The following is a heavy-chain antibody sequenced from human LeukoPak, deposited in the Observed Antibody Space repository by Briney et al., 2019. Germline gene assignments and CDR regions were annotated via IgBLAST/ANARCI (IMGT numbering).Heavy chain of an antibody. CDR1: GFTFGDYA. CDR2: IRSKAYGGTT. D-gene: IGHD5-18*01. J-gene: IGHJ3*02. Sequence: GGSLRLSCTASGFTFGDYAMSWFRQAPGKGLEWVGFIRSKAYGGTTGYAASVKGRFTISRDDSKSIAYLQMNSLKTEDTAVYYAWLQGNDAFDIWGQGTMVTVSS. V-gene: IGHV3-49*03. CDR3: WLQGNDAFDI.